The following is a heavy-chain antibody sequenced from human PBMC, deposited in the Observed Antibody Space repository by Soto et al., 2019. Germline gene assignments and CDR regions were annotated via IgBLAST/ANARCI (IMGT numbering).Heavy chain of an antibody. CDR1: GFTFSSYG. V-gene: IGHV3-30*18. CDR3: AKDRSGGGCYDY. J-gene: IGHJ4*02. CDR2: ISYDGSNK. Sequence: PGGSLRLSCAASGFTFSSYGMHWVRQAPGKGLEWVAVISYDGSNKYYADSVKGRFTISRDNSKNTLYLQMNSLRAEDTAVYYCAKDRSGGGCYDYWGQGTLVTVSS. D-gene: IGHD2-15*01.